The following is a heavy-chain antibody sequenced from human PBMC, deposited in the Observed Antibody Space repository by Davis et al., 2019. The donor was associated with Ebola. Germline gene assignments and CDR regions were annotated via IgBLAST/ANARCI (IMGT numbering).Heavy chain of an antibody. CDR1: GFMFSSYV. Sequence: PGGSLRLSCAASGFMFSSYVMSWVRQAPGKGLEWVSTLGTSADTYYADSVKGRFTTSRDNAKNTLYLQMNSLRAEDTAMYYCARDADGPGALVDYWGQGTLVTVSS. CDR3: ARDADGPGALVDY. V-gene: IGHV3-23*01. D-gene: IGHD5-24*01. CDR2: LGTSADT. J-gene: IGHJ4*02.